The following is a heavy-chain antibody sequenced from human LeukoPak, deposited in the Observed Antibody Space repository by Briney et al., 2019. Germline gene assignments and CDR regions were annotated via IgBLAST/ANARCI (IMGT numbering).Heavy chain of an antibody. J-gene: IGHJ4*02. CDR1: GFTFSSYA. CDR3: ALISYCNSLTCYFLDY. D-gene: IGHD2-2*01. V-gene: IGHV3-64*01. CDR2: ISSNGGST. Sequence: PGGSLRLSCAASGFTFSSYAMHWVRQAPGKGLEYVSAISSNGGSTYYANSVKGRFTISRDNSKNTLYLQMGSLRAEDMAVYYCALISYCNSLTCYFLDYWGQGTLVTVSS.